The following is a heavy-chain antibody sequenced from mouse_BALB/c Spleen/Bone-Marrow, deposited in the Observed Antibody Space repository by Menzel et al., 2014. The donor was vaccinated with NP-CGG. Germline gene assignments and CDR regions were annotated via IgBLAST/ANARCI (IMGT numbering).Heavy chain of an antibody. J-gene: IGHJ2*01. V-gene: IGHV14-3*02. CDR2: IDPANGNT. Sequence: EVNLVESGAELVKPGASVKLSCTASGFNIKDTYMHWVKQRPEQGLEWIGRIDPANGNTKYDPKFQGKATIIADTSSNTAYLQLSSLTSEDTAVYYCAYGSSYDYFDYWGQGTTLTVSS. CDR1: GFNIKDTY. CDR3: AYGSSYDYFDY. D-gene: IGHD1-1*01.